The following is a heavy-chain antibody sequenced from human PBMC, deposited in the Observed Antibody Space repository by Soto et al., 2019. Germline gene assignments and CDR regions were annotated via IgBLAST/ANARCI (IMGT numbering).Heavy chain of an antibody. D-gene: IGHD1-26*01. V-gene: IGHV3-11*01. CDR3: ARGRGDFRASTCFNNYYYDYMEV. CDR2: IRSSGTTI. Sequence: QVQLVESGGGLVKPGGSLRLSCAASGFTFSDYYMSWIRQAPGKGLEWVAHIRSSGTTIFYADSVKGRFTISRDNAKNSLYRQMKSLRGDATAVYYCARGRGDFRASTCFNNYYYDYMEVWGKGTTVTASS. J-gene: IGHJ6*03. CDR1: GFTFSDYY.